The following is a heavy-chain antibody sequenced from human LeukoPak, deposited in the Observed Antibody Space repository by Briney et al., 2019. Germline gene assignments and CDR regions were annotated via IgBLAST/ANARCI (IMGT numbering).Heavy chain of an antibody. CDR1: GGSINSYY. J-gene: IGHJ4*02. Sequence: SETLSLTCTVSGGSINSYYWSWIRQPPGKGLEWIGHMYCSGGTNYNPSLKSRVTISVDTSKNQFSLKLSSVTAADTAVYYCTRRCKDAYTLYCFDYWGQGTLVTVSS. CDR2: MYCSGGT. CDR3: TRRCKDAYTLYCFDY. D-gene: IGHD5-24*01. V-gene: IGHV4-59*01.